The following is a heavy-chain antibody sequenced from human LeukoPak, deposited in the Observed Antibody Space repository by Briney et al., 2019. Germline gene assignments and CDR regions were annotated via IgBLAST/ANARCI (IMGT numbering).Heavy chain of an antibody. D-gene: IGHD1-26*01. Sequence: GGSLRLSCASSGFTFSSYAMSWVRQAPGKGLEWVSAISGSGGSTYYADSVKGRFTISRDNSKNTLYLQMNSLRAEDTAVYYCAKGPSGSYQGYFDYWGQGTLVTVSS. J-gene: IGHJ4*02. CDR1: GFTFSSYA. V-gene: IGHV3-23*01. CDR3: AKGPSGSYQGYFDY. CDR2: ISGSGGST.